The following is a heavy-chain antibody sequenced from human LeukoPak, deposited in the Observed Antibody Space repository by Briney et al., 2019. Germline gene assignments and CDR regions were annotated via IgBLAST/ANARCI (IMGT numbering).Heavy chain of an antibody. Sequence: SETLSLTCTVSGGSISSGSYYWSWIRQPAGKGLEWIGRIYTSGSTNYNPSLKSRVTISVDTSKNQFSLKLSSVTAADTAVYYCARAAYSSSWYGGFFTYYYMDVWGKGTTVTISS. CDR1: GGSISSGSYY. J-gene: IGHJ6*03. CDR3: ARAAYSSSWYGGFFTYYYMDV. D-gene: IGHD6-13*01. V-gene: IGHV4-61*02. CDR2: IYTSGST.